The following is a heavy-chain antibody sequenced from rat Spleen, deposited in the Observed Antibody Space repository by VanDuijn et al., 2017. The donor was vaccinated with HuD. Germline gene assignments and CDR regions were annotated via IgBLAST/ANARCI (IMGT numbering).Heavy chain of an antibody. Sequence: EVQLVESGGGLVQPGRSLKLSCAASGITFSDYYMAWVRQAPTKGLEWVASISYDGGSTYYRDSVKGRFSLSRDNAKSTLYLQMDSLRSEDTATYYCTTGGTTLFVMDARGQGASVTVSS. V-gene: IGHV5-20*01. CDR1: GITFSDYY. D-gene: IGHD1-10*01. CDR3: TTGGTTLFVMDA. CDR2: ISYDGGST. J-gene: IGHJ4*01.